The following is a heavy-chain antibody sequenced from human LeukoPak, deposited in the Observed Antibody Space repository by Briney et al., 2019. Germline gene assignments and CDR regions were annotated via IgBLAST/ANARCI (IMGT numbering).Heavy chain of an antibody. V-gene: IGHV1-24*01. Sequence: ASVKVSFKVSGYTLTELSMHWVRQAPGKGLEWMGGFDPEDGETIYAQKFQGRVTMTEDTSTDTAYMELSSLRSEDTAVYYCATWGYCSGGSCYSGAFDIWGQGTMVTVSS. CDR1: GYTLTELS. D-gene: IGHD2-15*01. CDR2: FDPEDGET. J-gene: IGHJ3*02. CDR3: ATWGYCSGGSCYSGAFDI.